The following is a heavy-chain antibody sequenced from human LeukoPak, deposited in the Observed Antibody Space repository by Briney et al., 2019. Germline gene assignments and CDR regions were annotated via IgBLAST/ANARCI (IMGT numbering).Heavy chain of an antibody. CDR3: ARKPIVNSAWYYFDY. CDR1: GFTFSSYA. Sequence: GSLRLSCAASGFTFSSYAMTWVRQPPGKGLEWIGNIYYSGSAYYNPSLKSRVTMSVDTSKNQFSLKLSSVTAADTAVYYCARKPIVNSAWYYFDYWGQGTLVTVSS. D-gene: IGHD3-22*01. V-gene: IGHV4-38-2*01. CDR2: IYYSGSA. J-gene: IGHJ4*02.